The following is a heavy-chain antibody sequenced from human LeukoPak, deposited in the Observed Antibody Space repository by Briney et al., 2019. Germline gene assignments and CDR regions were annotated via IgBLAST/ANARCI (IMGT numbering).Heavy chain of an antibody. CDR3: ARGYCSSTSCYTDYYYGMDV. CDR2: ISYDGSNK. V-gene: IGHV3-30-3*01. CDR1: GFTFSSYA. Sequence: GRSLRLSCAASGFTFSSYAMHWVRQAPGKGLEWVAVISYDGSNKYYADSVKGRFTISRDNSENTLYLQMNSLRAEDTAVYYCARGYCSSTSCYTDYYYGMDVWGQGTTVTVSS. D-gene: IGHD2-2*02. J-gene: IGHJ6*02.